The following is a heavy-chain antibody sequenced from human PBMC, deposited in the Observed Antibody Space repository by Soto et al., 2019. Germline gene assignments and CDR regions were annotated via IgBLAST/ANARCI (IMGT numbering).Heavy chain of an antibody. Sequence: GASVKVSCKASGYTFTSYAMHWVRQAPGQRLEWMGWINAGNGNTKYSQKFQGRVTITRDTSASTAYMELSSLRSEDTAVYYGARGPGGPDGPGDYWGQGTLVTVSS. D-gene: IGHD2-15*01. V-gene: IGHV1-3*01. CDR2: INAGNGNT. CDR3: ARGPGGPDGPGDY. J-gene: IGHJ4*02. CDR1: GYTFTSYA.